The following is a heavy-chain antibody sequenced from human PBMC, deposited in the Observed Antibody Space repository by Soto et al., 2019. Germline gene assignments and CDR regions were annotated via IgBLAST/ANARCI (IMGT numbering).Heavy chain of an antibody. J-gene: IGHJ4*02. Sequence: SETLSLTCTVSGGSISSSSYYWGWIRQPPGKGLEWIGSIYYSGSTYYNPSLKSRVTISVDTSKNQFSLKLSSVTAADTAVYYCARHLSGSYYFDYWGQGTLVTVSS. CDR3: ARHLSGSYYFDY. V-gene: IGHV4-39*01. CDR1: GGSISSSSYY. CDR2: IYYSGST. D-gene: IGHD1-26*01.